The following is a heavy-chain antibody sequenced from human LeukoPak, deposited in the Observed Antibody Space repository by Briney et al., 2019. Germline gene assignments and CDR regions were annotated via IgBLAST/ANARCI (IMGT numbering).Heavy chain of an antibody. CDR1: GGSISGFAYY. J-gene: IGHJ4*02. CDR2: IYGSGTT. V-gene: IGHV4-31*03. Sequence: PAQTLSLTCTVSGGSISGFAYYWTWLRQHPVKGLEGIVYIYGSGTTYYNPSLESRVTISLDTSKNQFSLKLGSVTAADTAVYHCATYVPAVAGSYFDYWGQGTLVTVSS. D-gene: IGHD6-19*01. CDR3: ATYVPAVAGSYFDY.